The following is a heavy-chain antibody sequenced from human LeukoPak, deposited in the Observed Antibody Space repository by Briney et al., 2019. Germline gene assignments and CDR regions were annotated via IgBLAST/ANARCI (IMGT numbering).Heavy chain of an antibody. CDR3: VRHVARAFDI. V-gene: IGHV4-34*01. CDR1: GFTFSSYA. CDR2: INHSGSS. Sequence: GSLRLSCAVSGFTFSSYAMSWIRHPPGKGLEWIGEINHSGSSKYNPSLKSRVTISIDTSKNQLSLKLSSVTAADTAVYSCVRHVARAFDIWGQGTKVTVSS. J-gene: IGHJ3*02.